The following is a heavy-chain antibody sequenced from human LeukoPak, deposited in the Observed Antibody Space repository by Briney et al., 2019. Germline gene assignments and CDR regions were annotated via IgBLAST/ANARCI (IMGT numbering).Heavy chain of an antibody. CDR1: GYTFTSYG. Sequence: ASVKVSCKASGYTFTSYGISWVRQAPGQGLEWMGWISAYNGNTNYAQKPQGRVTMTTDTSTSTAYMELRSLRSDDTAVYYCVRDLGSRPLIIFFDYWGQGTLVTVSS. J-gene: IGHJ4*02. CDR2: ISAYNGNT. V-gene: IGHV1-18*01. CDR3: VRDLGSRPLIIFFDY. D-gene: IGHD2/OR15-2a*01.